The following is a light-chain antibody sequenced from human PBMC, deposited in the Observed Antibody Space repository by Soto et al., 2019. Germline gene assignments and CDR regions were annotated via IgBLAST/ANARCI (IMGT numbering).Light chain of an antibody. CDR1: SSDVGGYDY. CDR2: AVS. CDR3: TAATHDNTVV. J-gene: IGLJ2*01. Sequence: QSALTQPASVSGSPGQSITISFTGTSSDVGGYDYVSWYRHHPGKAPKHMIYAVSNRPLGVSNRFSGSKSSNTASLTISGLQAEDEAEYYCTAATHDNTVVFSGGTKLTVL. V-gene: IGLV2-14*01.